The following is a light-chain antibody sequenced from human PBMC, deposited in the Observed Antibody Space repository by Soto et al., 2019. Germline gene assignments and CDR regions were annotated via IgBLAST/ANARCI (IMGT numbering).Light chain of an antibody. Sequence: DIQMTQYPSTLSASVGDRVTITCRASQSISSWLDWYQQKPGKAPKLLIYAASSLQSGVPSRFSGSGYGTDLTITISSMKPEDFETYYCQQSYSNTITFGQGTRLEIK. V-gene: IGKV1-39*01. CDR2: AAS. CDR3: QQSYSNTIT. CDR1: QSISSW. J-gene: IGKJ5*01.